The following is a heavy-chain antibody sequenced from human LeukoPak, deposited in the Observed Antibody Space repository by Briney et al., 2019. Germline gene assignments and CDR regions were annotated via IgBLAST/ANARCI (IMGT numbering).Heavy chain of an antibody. Sequence: ASVKVSCKASGYTFTNYGINWVRQAPGQGLEWMAWISTYNGYTKYAEKLQGRVTMTTDTSTSTAYMDLRSLRSDDTAVYYCARDRSPRHYYDTSDYHGAAHYWGQGTLVTVSS. V-gene: IGHV1-18*01. D-gene: IGHD3-22*01. CDR2: ISTYNGYT. J-gene: IGHJ4*02. CDR3: ARDRSPRHYYDTSDYHGAAHY. CDR1: GYTFTNYG.